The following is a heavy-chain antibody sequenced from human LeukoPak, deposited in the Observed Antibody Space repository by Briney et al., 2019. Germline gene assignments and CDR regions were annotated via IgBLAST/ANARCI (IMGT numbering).Heavy chain of an antibody. D-gene: IGHD1-26*01. V-gene: IGHV3-23*01. Sequence: GGSLRLSCAASGFTFSSHAMSWVRRAPGKGLEWVSGLIENGATTYFADSVKGRFTISRDNSRNTMYLQMNSLRVEDTAVYYCVKDYQVGNSPAFGDYWGQGTLVTISS. CDR1: GFTFSSHA. CDR2: LIENGATT. J-gene: IGHJ4*02. CDR3: VKDYQVGNSPAFGDY.